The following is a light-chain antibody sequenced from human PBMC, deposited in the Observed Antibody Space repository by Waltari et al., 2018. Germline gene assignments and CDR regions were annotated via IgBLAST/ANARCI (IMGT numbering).Light chain of an antibody. J-gene: IGLJ3*02. V-gene: IGLV1-44*01. CDR2: TNN. Sequence: QSVLTQPPSASGAPGQRVTISCSGSRSNIGTNTVNWYQQFPGTAPKLLISTNNLRPSGVPDRGSCSKAGTSASLAISGLQSEDEADYYCATWDDRLDGVVFGGGTKLTV. CDR1: RSNIGTNT. CDR3: ATWDDRLDGVV.